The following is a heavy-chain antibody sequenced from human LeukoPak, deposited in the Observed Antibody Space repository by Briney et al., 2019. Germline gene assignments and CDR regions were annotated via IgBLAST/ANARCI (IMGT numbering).Heavy chain of an antibody. Sequence: PSETLSLTCAVYGGSFSGYYWSWIRQPPGKGLEWIGEINHSGSTNYNPSLKSRVTISVDTSKNQFSLKLSSVTAADTAVYYCARPDGGNSPPRVYFDYWGQGTLVTVSS. CDR2: INHSGST. CDR1: GGSFSGYY. D-gene: IGHD4-23*01. V-gene: IGHV4-34*01. CDR3: ARPDGGNSPPRVYFDY. J-gene: IGHJ4*02.